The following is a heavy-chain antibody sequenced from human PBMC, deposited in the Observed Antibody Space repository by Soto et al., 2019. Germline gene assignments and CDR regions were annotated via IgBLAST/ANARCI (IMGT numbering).Heavy chain of an antibody. Sequence: GESLKISCNGSGYSFTSDWIGWVRQMPGKGLEWMGIIYPGDSDTRYSPSFQGQVTISADKSISTAYLQWSSLKASDTAMYYCASGGSYSSGWYASAFDIWGQGTMVTVSS. CDR1: GYSFTSDW. CDR3: ASGGSYSSGWYASAFDI. CDR2: IYPGDSDT. D-gene: IGHD6-19*01. J-gene: IGHJ3*02. V-gene: IGHV5-51*01.